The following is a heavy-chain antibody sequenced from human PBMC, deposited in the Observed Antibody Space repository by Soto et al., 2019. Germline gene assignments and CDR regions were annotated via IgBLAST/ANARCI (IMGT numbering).Heavy chain of an antibody. CDR2: VSVYNGKS. CDR3: ARASGIGVVTTSY. J-gene: IGHJ4*02. D-gene: IGHD3-22*01. V-gene: IGHV1-18*01. CDR1: GYIFNNYG. Sequence: QIQLVQSGAEVKKPGASAKDSCKASGYIFNNYGISWMRQVPGKGLEWMGWVSVYNGKSNYTQKFQGRVTMTTDTSTNTAYMERRSLRSDDTAVYYCARASGIGVVTTSYWGPGTLFTVSS.